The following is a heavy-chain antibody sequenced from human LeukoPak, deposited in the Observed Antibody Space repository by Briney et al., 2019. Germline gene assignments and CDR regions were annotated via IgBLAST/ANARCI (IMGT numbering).Heavy chain of an antibody. D-gene: IGHD3-10*01. J-gene: IGHJ4*02. CDR1: GGSISTYY. Sequence: PSETLSLTCTVSGGSISTYYWSWIRQPPGKGLEWIGYIYYSGSAKYNPSLKRRVTISVDTSKNQFSLKLSSVTEADTAVYYCARSDGSGNYFDYWGQGTLVTVSS. V-gene: IGHV4-59*01. CDR2: IYYSGSA. CDR3: ARSDGSGNYFDY.